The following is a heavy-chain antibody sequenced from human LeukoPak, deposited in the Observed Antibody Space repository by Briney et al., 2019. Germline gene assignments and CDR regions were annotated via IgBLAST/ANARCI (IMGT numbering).Heavy chain of an antibody. Sequence: PSETLSLTCTVSGGSISSSSYYWGWIRQPPGKGLEWIGSIYYSGSTYYNPSLKSRVTIPVDTSKNQFSLKLSSVTAADTAVYYCARPLVGATTYFDYWGQGTLVTVSS. CDR3: ARPLVGATTYFDY. CDR2: IYYSGST. CDR1: GGSISSSSYY. J-gene: IGHJ4*02. V-gene: IGHV4-39*07. D-gene: IGHD1-26*01.